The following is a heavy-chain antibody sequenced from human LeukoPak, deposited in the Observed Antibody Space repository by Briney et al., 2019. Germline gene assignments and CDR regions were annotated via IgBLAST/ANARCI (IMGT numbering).Heavy chain of an antibody. CDR1: GYTFTGYY. J-gene: IGHJ4*02. Sequence: GASVKVSCKASGYTFTGYYMHWVRQAPGQGLEWMGIINPSGGSTSYAQKFQGRVTMTRDTSTSTVYMELSSLRSEDTAVYYCASGIAAAGTLVYWGQGTLVTVSS. CDR3: ASGIAAAGTLVY. D-gene: IGHD6-13*01. V-gene: IGHV1-46*01. CDR2: INPSGGST.